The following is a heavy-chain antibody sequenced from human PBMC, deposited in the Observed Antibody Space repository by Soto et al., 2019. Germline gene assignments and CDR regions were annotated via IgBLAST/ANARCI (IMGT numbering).Heavy chain of an antibody. V-gene: IGHV4-30-2*01. D-gene: IGHD3-22*01. CDR2: IYHSGST. CDR3: ARANPSYYYDSSGDNWFDP. CDR1: GGSISSGGYS. J-gene: IGHJ5*02. Sequence: KASETLSLTCAVSGGSISSGGYSWSWIRQPPGKGLEWIGYIYHSGSTYYNPSLKSRVTISVDRSKNQFSLKLSSVTAADTAVYYCARANPSYYYDSSGDNWFDPWGQGTLVTVSS.